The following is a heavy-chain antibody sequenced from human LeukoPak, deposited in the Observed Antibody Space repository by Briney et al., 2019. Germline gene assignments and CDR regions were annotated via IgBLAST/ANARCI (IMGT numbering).Heavy chain of an antibody. V-gene: IGHV3-23*03. J-gene: IGHJ4*02. CDR1: GFTFSSYA. Sequence: GGSLRLSCAASGFTFSSYAMSWVRQAPGKGLEWVSVIFRDGSTYYGDSVGGRFSISRDNSKNMVYLQMNNLRAEDTAVYFCARDFFDFWGGSWVWGQGTLVTVSS. CDR3: ARDFFDFWGGSWV. D-gene: IGHD3-3*01. CDR2: VIFRDGST.